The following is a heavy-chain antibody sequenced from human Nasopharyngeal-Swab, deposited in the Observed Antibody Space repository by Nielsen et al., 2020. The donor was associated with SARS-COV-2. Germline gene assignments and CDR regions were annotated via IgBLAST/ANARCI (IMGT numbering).Heavy chain of an antibody. CDR3: ATTPNYYYYGMDV. Sequence: GESLKISCAASGFTFSSYWMHWVRQAPGKGLVWVSRINSDGSSTSYADSVKGRFTISRDNAKNTLYLQMNSLRDEDTAVYYRATTPNYYYYGMDVWGQGTTVTVSS. D-gene: IGHD2-15*01. CDR1: GFTFSSYW. V-gene: IGHV3-74*01. J-gene: IGHJ6*02. CDR2: INSDGSST.